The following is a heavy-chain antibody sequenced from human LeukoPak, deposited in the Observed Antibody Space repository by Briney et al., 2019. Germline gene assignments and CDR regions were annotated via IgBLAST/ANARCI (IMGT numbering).Heavy chain of an antibody. V-gene: IGHV1-2*02. D-gene: IGHD6-19*01. CDR2: INPNSGGT. Sequence: ASVKVSCKASGYTFTGYYMHWVRQAPGQGLEWMGWINPNSGGTNYAQKFQGRVTMTRDTSISTAYMELSRLRSDDTAVYYCARVSKAVAGWFGPWGQGTLVTVSS. J-gene: IGHJ5*02. CDR3: ARVSKAVAGWFGP. CDR1: GYTFTGYY.